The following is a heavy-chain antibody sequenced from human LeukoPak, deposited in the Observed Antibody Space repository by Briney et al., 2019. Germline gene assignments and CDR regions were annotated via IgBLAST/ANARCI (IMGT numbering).Heavy chain of an antibody. Sequence: SETLSLTCTVSGGSISSSSYYWGWIRQPPGKGLEWIGSIYYSGSTYYNPSLKSRVTISVDTSKNQFSLKLSSVTAADTAVYYCARDVQGIVVSNNWFDPWGQGTLVTVSS. J-gene: IGHJ5*02. CDR3: ARDVQGIVVSNNWFDP. V-gene: IGHV4-39*07. CDR2: IYYSGST. CDR1: GGSISSSSYY. D-gene: IGHD3-22*01.